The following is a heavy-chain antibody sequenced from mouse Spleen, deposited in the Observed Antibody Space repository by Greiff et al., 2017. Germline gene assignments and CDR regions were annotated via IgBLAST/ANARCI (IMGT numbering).Heavy chain of an antibody. CDR3: TRGAMDY. CDR2: ISSGSSTI. J-gene: IGHJ4*01. V-gene: IGHV5-17*01. Sequence: EVQVVESGGGLVKPGGSLKLSCAASGFTFSDYGMHWVRQAPEKGLEWVAYISSGSSTIYYADTVKGRFTISRDNAKNTLFLLMTSLRSEDTAMYYCTRGAMDYWGQGTSVTVSS. CDR1: GFTFSDYG.